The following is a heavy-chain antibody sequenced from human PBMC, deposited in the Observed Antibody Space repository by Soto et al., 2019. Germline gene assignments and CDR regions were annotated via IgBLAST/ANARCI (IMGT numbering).Heavy chain of an antibody. J-gene: IGHJ6*02. CDR3: AKDSGYQLPDNYFYYGLDV. CDR1: GFTFSNYA. V-gene: IGHV3-23*01. Sequence: EVQLLESGGGLIQPGGSLRLSCAASGFTFSNYAMSWVRQAPGKGLEWVSAISVSGGTTYYADSVKGRFTVSRDNSKNTVYLQMNSLRAEDTAVYYCAKDSGYQLPDNYFYYGLDVWGQGTTVTVSS. D-gene: IGHD2-2*01. CDR2: ISVSGGTT.